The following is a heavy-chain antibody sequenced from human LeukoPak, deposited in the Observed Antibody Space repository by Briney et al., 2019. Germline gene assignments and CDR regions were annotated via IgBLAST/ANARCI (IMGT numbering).Heavy chain of an antibody. CDR2: ISGSGGST. CDR1: GFTFSSYA. D-gene: IGHD6-13*01. V-gene: IGHV3-23*01. Sequence: GGSLRLSCAASGFTFSSYAMSWVRQAPGKGLEWVSAISGSGGSTYYADSVKGRFTISRDNAKNSLYLQMNSLRAEDTAVYYCAKDPHSSSWPFDYWGQGTLVTVSS. CDR3: AKDPHSSSWPFDY. J-gene: IGHJ4*02.